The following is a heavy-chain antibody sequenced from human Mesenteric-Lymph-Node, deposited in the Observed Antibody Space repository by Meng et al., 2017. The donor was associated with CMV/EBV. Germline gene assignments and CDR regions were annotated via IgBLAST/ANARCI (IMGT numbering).Heavy chain of an antibody. CDR2: INPNSGGS. CDR3: ARGYKQWLVRGGDAFDI. J-gene: IGHJ3*02. CDR1: GYTFTDYY. Sequence: ASVKVSCKASGYTFTDYYIHWVRQAPGQGLEWMGWINPNSGGSNYAQKFQGRVTMTRDTSISTAYMELSRLRSDDTAVYYCARGYKQWLVRGGDAFDIWGQGTMVTVSS. D-gene: IGHD6-19*01. V-gene: IGHV1-2*02.